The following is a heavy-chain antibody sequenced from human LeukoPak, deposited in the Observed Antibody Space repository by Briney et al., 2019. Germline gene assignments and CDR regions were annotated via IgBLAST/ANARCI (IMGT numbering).Heavy chain of an antibody. D-gene: IGHD4-17*01. CDR1: GFTVSSNY. CDR2: ITTTSAYI. J-gene: IGHJ4*02. V-gene: IGHV3-21*01. CDR3: ARDIVNGDYVSAY. Sequence: AGGSLRLSCAASGFTVSSNYMSWVRQAPGKGLEWVSSITTTSAYIYYADSVKGRFTISRDNAKNSLYLQMNSLRADDTGVYYCARDIVNGDYVSAYWGQGTLVTVSS.